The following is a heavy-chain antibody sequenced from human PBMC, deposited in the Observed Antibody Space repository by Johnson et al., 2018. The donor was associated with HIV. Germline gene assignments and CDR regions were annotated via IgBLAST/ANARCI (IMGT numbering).Heavy chain of an antibody. J-gene: IGHJ3*02. V-gene: IGHV3-33*01. CDR2: MWYDGSNK. CDR1: GFTFSTYG. D-gene: IGHD1-26*01. CDR3: ARSRGGSSEDACDI. Sequence: QVQLVESGGGVVQPGRSLRLSCAASGFTFSTYGMHWVRQAPGKGLEWVAVMWYDGSNKYYADSVKGRFTISRDNAKNSLYLQMNSLRAEDTAFYYCARSRGGSSEDACDICGQGTMVTVSS.